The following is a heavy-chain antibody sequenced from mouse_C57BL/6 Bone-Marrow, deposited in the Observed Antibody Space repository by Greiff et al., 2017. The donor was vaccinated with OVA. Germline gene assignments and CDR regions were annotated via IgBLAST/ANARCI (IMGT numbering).Heavy chain of an antibody. Sequence: VKLQESGPELVKPGASVKISCKASGYAFSSSWMNWVKQRPGKGLEWIGRIYPGDGDTNYNGKFKGKATLTADKSSSTAYMQLSSLTSEDSAVYFCASSTGIDYWGQGTTLTVSS. J-gene: IGHJ2*01. CDR3: ASSTGIDY. CDR1: GYAFSSSW. CDR2: IYPGDGDT. V-gene: IGHV1-82*01. D-gene: IGHD4-1*02.